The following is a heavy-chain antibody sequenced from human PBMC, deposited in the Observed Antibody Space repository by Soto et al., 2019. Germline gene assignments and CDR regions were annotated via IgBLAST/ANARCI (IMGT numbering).Heavy chain of an antibody. V-gene: IGHV4-28*03. J-gene: IGHJ4*02. Sequence: ETLSLTCAVSAYSISSSNWWGWIRQPPGKGLEWIGYIYYSGTTYYNPSLKSRVTMSVDTSKNQFSLKLTSVTAVDTAVYYCARGDSSGFIHYFDYWGQGTLVTVS. CDR1: AYSISSSNW. CDR2: IYYSGTT. D-gene: IGHD3-22*01. CDR3: ARGDSSGFIHYFDY.